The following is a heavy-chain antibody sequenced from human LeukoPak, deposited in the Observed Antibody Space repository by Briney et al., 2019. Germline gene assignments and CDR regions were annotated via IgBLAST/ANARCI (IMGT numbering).Heavy chain of an antibody. CDR1: GGSISGGDYY. D-gene: IGHD3-22*01. Sequence: SQTLSLTCTVSGGSISGGDYYWSWIRQPPGKGLEWIGYIYYSGSTYYNPSLKSRVTISVDTSKNQFSLKLSSVTAADTAVYYCARDSSYDSSGFFDYWGQGTLVTASS. V-gene: IGHV4-30-4*01. CDR2: IYYSGST. J-gene: IGHJ4*02. CDR3: ARDSSYDSSGFFDY.